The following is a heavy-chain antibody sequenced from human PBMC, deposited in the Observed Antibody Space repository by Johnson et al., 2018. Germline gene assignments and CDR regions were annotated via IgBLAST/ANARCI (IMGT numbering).Heavy chain of an antibody. CDR3: ARNYGGNWGKVFDI. CDR1: GFTVSSNY. D-gene: IGHD4-23*01. J-gene: IGHJ3*02. Sequence: VQLVESGGGWVQPGGSLRLSCAASGFTVSSNYMSWVRQAPGKGLEWVSIIYGGGSTYYADSVKGRFTISRDKSKDPLFLQMNSLRAEHTAVYYCARNYGGNWGKVFDIWGQGTMVTVSS. CDR2: IYGGGST. V-gene: IGHV3-66*02.